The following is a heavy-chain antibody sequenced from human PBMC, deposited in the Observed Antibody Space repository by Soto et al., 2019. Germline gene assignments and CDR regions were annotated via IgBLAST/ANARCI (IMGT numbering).Heavy chain of an antibody. CDR2: IYHSGST. V-gene: IGHV4-4*02. Sequence: SETLSLTCAVSGGSISSSNWWSWVRQPPGKGLEWIGEIYHSGSTNYNPSLKSQVTISVDKSKNQFSLKLSSVTAADTAVYYCARGYAGTTGYYYYGMDVWGQGTTVTVSS. D-gene: IGHD1-7*01. CDR1: GGSISSSNW. CDR3: ARGYAGTTGYYYYGMDV. J-gene: IGHJ6*02.